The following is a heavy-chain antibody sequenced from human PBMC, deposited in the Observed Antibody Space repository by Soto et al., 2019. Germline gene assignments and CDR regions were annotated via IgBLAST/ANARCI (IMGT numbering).Heavy chain of an antibody. CDR2: IIPILGIA. CDR3: ARLPGISTGDAFDI. CDR1: GGTFSSYT. J-gene: IGHJ3*02. Sequence: QVQLVQSGAEVKKPGSSVKVSCKASGGTFSSYTISWVRQAPGQGLEWMGRIIPILGIANYAQKFQGRVTITADKSTSTAYMELSSLRSEDTAVYYCARLPGISTGDAFDIWGQGTMVTVSS. D-gene: IGHD7-27*01. V-gene: IGHV1-69*02.